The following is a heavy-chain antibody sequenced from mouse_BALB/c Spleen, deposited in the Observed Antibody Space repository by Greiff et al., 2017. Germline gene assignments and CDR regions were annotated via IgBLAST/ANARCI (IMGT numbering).Heavy chain of an antibody. J-gene: IGHJ3*01. CDR3: ARPNWDGFAY. V-gene: IGHV5-12-2*01. D-gene: IGHD4-1*02. Sequence: DVHLVESGGGLVQPGGSLKLSCAASGFTFSSYTMSWVRQTPEKRLEWVAYISNGGGSTYYPDTVKGRFTISRDNAKNTLYLQMSSLKSEDTAMYYCARPNWDGFAYWGQGTLVTVSA. CDR1: GFTFSSYT. CDR2: ISNGGGST.